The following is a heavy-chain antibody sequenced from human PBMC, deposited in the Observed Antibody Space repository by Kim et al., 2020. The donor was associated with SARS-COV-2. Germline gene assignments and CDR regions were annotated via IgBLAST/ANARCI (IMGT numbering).Heavy chain of an antibody. Sequence: TYYADSVKGRFTISRDNSKNALYLQMNSLRAEDTAVYYCAKWVRGDPFDPWGQGTLVTVSS. CDR2: T. J-gene: IGHJ5*02. V-gene: IGHV3-23*01. D-gene: IGHD3-10*01. CDR3: AKWVRGDPFDP.